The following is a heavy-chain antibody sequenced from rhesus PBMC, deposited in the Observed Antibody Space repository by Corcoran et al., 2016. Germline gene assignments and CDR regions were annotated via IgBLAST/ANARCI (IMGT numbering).Heavy chain of an antibody. CDR2: IHWDDDK. V-gene: IGHV2-174*01. Sequence: QVTLKESGPALVKPTQTLTLTCTFSGFSLTTSGMGVGWIRQPPGKALEWLALIHWDDDKRYSTSLKSRLTISKYTSKNQVVLTMTNMDPVDTATYYCARGGYFDYWGQGVLVTVSS. J-gene: IGHJ4*01. CDR3: ARGGYFDY. CDR1: GFSLTTSGMG.